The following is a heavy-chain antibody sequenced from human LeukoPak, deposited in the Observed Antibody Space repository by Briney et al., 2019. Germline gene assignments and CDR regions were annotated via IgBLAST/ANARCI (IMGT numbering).Heavy chain of an antibody. CDR3: ARRAYYDSKINWFDP. D-gene: IGHD3-16*01. Sequence: PSETLSLTCTVSGGPISSGNYYWSWIRQHPGRGLEWIGYIYHSGNVYYNPSLKSRVSISVDTSKNQFSLKLSSVTAADTAVYYCARRAYYDSKINWFDPWGQGTLVTVSS. CDR2: IYHSGNV. CDR1: GGPISSGNYY. V-gene: IGHV4-31*03. J-gene: IGHJ5*02.